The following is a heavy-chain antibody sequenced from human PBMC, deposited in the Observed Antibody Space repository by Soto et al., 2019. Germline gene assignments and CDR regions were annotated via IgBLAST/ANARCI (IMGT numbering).Heavy chain of an antibody. CDR3: AAHPPARSSSWRTGNWFDP. CDR1: GYTFTSYG. V-gene: IGHV1-18*01. Sequence: QVQLVQSGAEVKKPGASVKVSCKASGYTFTSYGISWVRQAPGQGLEWMGWISAYNGNTNYAQKLQGRVTMTTDTSTSTAYMELRSLRSDDTAVYYCAAHPPARSSSWRTGNWFDPWGQGTLVTVSS. D-gene: IGHD6-6*01. J-gene: IGHJ5*02. CDR2: ISAYNGNT.